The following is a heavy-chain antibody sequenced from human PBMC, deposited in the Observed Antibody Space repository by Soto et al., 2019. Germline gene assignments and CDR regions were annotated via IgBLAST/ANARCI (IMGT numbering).Heavy chain of an antibody. CDR3: ASLTVFYQRAAMSDY. CDR2: ISPSAVST. V-gene: IGHV3-23*01. CDR1: GFTFANFA. Sequence: EVQLLESGGGLVEPGGSLRLSCTASGFTFANFAMTWVRQAPGQGLQWVSSISPSAVSTYYAASVWGRFTISREDSKNTVYLQMTSLRAEDMAFYCCASLTVFYQRAAMSDYWGLGTLVTVSS. J-gene: IGHJ4*02. D-gene: IGHD3-9*01.